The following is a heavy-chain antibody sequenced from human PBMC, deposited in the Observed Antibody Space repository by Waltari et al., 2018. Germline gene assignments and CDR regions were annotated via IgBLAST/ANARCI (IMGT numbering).Heavy chain of an antibody. J-gene: IGHJ6*02. CDR3: ARNHDIVVVPAAIDPPYYYGMDV. V-gene: IGHV4-34*01. CDR1: GGSFSGYY. D-gene: IGHD2-2*01. CDR2: INHSGST. Sequence: QVQLQQWGAGLLKPSETLSLTCAVYGGSFSGYYWSWIRQPPGKGLEWIGEINHSGSTNYNPSLKSRVTISVDTSKNQFSLKLSSVTAADTAVYYCARNHDIVVVPAAIDPPYYYGMDVWGQGTTVTVSS.